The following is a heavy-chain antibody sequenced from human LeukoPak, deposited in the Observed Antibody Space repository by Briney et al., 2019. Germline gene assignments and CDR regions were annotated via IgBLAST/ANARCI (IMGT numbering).Heavy chain of an antibody. J-gene: IGHJ6*03. CDR3: AKTSLSDPSGHYYYMDV. CDR1: GFTFSSYG. D-gene: IGHD3-3*01. CDR2: IRFDGTSE. V-gene: IGHV3-30*02. Sequence: HPGGSLRLSCAASGFTFSSYGMHWVRQAPGKGLEWVAFIRFDGTSEFYADSVKARFTISRDNSQNTVSLQLNNLRIEDTALYYCAKTSLSDPSGHYYYMDVWGKGTTVTVSS.